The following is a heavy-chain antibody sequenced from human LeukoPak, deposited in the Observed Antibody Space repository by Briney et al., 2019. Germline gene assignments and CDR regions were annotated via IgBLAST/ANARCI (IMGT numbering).Heavy chain of an antibody. V-gene: IGHV1-46*01. J-gene: IGHJ4*02. CDR3: ARDWSSSYFFEY. CDR1: GYTFTSYY. Sequence: ASVKVSCKASGYTFTSYYMHWARQAPGQGLEWMGIINPSGGTTNFAQKFQGRVTLTRDTSTSTVYMELSSLRSDDTALYYCARDWSSSYFFEYWGQGTLVTVSS. D-gene: IGHD6-6*01. CDR2: INPSGGTT.